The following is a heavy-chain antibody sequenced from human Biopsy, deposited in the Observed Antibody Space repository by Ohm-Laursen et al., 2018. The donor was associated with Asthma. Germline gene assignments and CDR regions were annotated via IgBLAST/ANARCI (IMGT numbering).Heavy chain of an antibody. CDR1: YGSITSGGYY. V-gene: IGHV4-31*03. CDR2: IYYSGST. J-gene: IGHJ4*02. CDR3: ARAQDYYDSRGYYRSFDY. D-gene: IGHD3-22*01. Sequence: TLSFTCTVSYGSITSGGYYWTWIRQHPGKGPEWIGFIYYSGSTYYNPSLKSRVSISIDTSKNQFSLKLSSVTAADTAVYYCARAQDYYDSRGYYRSFDYWGQGTLVTVSS.